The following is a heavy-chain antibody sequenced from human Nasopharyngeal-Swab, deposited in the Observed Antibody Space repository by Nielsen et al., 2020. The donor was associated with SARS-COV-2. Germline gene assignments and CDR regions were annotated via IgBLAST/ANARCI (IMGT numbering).Heavy chain of an antibody. J-gene: IGHJ3*02. V-gene: IGHV3-30*07. Sequence: DSVKGRFTISRDNSMNTLYLQMNSLRAEDTAVFYCARGYSGYDDAFDIWGQGTMVTVSS. D-gene: IGHD5-12*01. CDR3: ARGYSGYDDAFDI.